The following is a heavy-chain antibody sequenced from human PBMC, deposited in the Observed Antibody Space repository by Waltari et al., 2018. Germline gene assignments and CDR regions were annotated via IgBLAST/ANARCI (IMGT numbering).Heavy chain of an antibody. D-gene: IGHD1-26*01. CDR3: ARGRYSGSYYGMDV. Sequence: QVQLVQSGAEVKKPGASVKVSCKASGYTFHRYDINWVRQATGQGLEWMGWMNPNSGNTGYAQKFQGRVTITRNTSISTAYMELSSLRSEDTAVYYCARGRYSGSYYGMDVWGQGTTVTVSS. J-gene: IGHJ6*02. CDR1: GYTFHRYD. V-gene: IGHV1-8*03. CDR2: MNPNSGNT.